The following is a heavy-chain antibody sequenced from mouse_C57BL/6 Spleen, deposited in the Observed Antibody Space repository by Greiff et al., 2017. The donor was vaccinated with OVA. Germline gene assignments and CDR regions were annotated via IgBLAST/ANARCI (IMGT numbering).Heavy chain of an antibody. J-gene: IGHJ4*01. D-gene: IGHD2-14*01. CDR1: GYSITSGYY. V-gene: IGHV3-6*01. CDR3: AREGYRGGYAKDY. CDR2: ISYDGNN. Sequence: EVQLQESGPGLVKPSQSLSLTCSVTGYSITSGYYWNWIRQFPGNKLEWMDYISYDGNNNYNPTLKNRISITRDTSKNRFCHKLKSVTTEDTATYYCAREGYRGGYAKDYWGQGTSVTVSA.